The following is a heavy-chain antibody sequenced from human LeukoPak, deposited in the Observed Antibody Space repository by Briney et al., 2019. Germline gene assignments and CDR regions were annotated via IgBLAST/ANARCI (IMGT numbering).Heavy chain of an antibody. J-gene: IGHJ5*02. D-gene: IGHD1-26*01. Sequence: SQTLSLTCAISGDRVSSNSAAWNWIRQSPSRGLEWLGRTYYRSKWYNDYAVSVKSRITINPDTSKNQFSLQLNSVTPEDTAVYYCARDIPNEDEGSYYPWGKGTLVTVSS. CDR1: GDRVSSNSAA. CDR2: TYYRSKWYN. V-gene: IGHV6-1*01. CDR3: ARDIPNEDEGSYYP.